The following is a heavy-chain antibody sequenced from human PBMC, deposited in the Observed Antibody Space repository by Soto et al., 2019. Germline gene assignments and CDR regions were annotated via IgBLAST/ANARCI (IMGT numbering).Heavy chain of an antibody. J-gene: IGHJ6*02. V-gene: IGHV5-10-1*01. CDR2: IDPSDSYT. D-gene: IGHD2-2*01. Sequence: GESLKISCKGSGYSFTSYWISWVRQMPGKGLEWMGRIDPSDSYTNYSPSFQGHVTISADKSISTAYLQWSSLKASDTVMYYCARFSSVVVPAAMLAYYGMDVWGQGTTVTVSS. CDR1: GYSFTSYW. CDR3: ARFSSVVVPAAMLAYYGMDV.